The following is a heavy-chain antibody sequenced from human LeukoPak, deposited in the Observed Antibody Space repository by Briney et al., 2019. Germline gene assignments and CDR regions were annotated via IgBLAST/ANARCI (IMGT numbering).Heavy chain of an antibody. Sequence: SETLSLTCTVSGGSISSYYWSWLRQPAGKGLEWIGRIYTSGSTNYNPSLKSRVTMSVDTSKNQFSLKLSSVTAADTAVYYCARDTYYYDSSGRRFDYWGQGTLVTVSS. CDR2: IYTSGST. CDR1: GGSISSYY. D-gene: IGHD3-22*01. J-gene: IGHJ4*02. CDR3: ARDTYYYDSSGRRFDY. V-gene: IGHV4-4*07.